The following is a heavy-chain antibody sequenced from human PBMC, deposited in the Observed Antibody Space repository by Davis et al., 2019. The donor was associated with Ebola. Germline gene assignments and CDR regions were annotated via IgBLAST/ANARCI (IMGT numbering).Heavy chain of an antibody. CDR1: GYTFNSYY. V-gene: IGHV1-2*02. CDR2: INPNSGGT. CDR3: ARGGGGPWDCSSTSCPYYYGMDV. D-gene: IGHD2-2*01. J-gene: IGHJ6*02. Sequence: ASVKVSCKASGYTFNSYYMHWVRQAPGQGLEWMGWINPNSGGTNYAQKFQGRVTMTRDTSISTAYMELSRLRSDDTAVYYCARGGGGPWDCSSTSCPYYYGMDVWGQGTTVTVSS.